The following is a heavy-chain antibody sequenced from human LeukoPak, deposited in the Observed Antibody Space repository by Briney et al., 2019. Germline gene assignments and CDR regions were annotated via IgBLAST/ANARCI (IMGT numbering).Heavy chain of an antibody. CDR1: GFTFSSYE. CDR2: ISSSGSAI. D-gene: IGHD2-2*02. Sequence: PGGSLRLSCAASGFTFSSYEMNWVRQAPGKGLEWVSYISSSGSAIYYADSVKGRFTISRDNAKNSLYLQMNSLRAEDTAVYYCARDLCSSTSCYTRWYYSYYGMDVWGQGTTVTVSS. V-gene: IGHV3-48*03. J-gene: IGHJ6*02. CDR3: ARDLCSSTSCYTRWYYSYYGMDV.